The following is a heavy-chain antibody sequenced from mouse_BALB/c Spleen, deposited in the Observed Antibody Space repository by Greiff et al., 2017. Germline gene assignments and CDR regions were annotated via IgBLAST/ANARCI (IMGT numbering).Heavy chain of an antibody. CDR2: ISSGGSYT. Sequence: EVQGVESGGGLVKPGGSLKLSCAASGFTFSSYAMSWVRQSPEKRLEWVAEISSGGSYTYYPDTVTGRFTISRDNAKNTLYLEMSSLRSEDTAMYYCARLSNYYGSSYGFAYWGRGTLVTVSA. V-gene: IGHV5-9-4*01. J-gene: IGHJ3*01. CDR3: ARLSNYYGSSYGFAY. CDR1: GFTFSSYA. D-gene: IGHD1-1*01.